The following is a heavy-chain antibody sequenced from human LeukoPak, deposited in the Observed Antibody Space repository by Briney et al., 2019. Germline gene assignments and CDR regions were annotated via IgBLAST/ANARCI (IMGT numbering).Heavy chain of an antibody. V-gene: IGHV3-74*03. Sequence: GGSLRLSCAASGFTFTNYWMHWVRQAPGKGLVCVSRIDGDGTTKYADSVRGRFTISRDNAKKTLYLQMNGLRAEDMAVYYCARVIVGGMRAFDMWGQGTMVTVSS. J-gene: IGHJ3*02. CDR3: ARVIVGGMRAFDM. CDR1: GFTFTNYW. D-gene: IGHD1-26*01. CDR2: IDGDGTT.